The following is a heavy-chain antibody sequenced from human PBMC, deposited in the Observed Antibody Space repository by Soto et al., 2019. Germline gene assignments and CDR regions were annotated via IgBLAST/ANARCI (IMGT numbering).Heavy chain of an antibody. CDR1: GFTFSSYG. V-gene: IGHV3-30*18. D-gene: IGHD4-17*01. CDR3: AKSTVTTCHYYYGMDV. CDR2: ISYDGSNK. Sequence: GGSLRLSCAASGFTFSSYGMHWVRQAPGKGLEWVAVISYDGSNKYYADSVKGRFTISRDNSKNTLYLQMNSLRAEDTAVYYCAKSTVTTCHYYYGMDVWGQGTTVTVSS. J-gene: IGHJ6*02.